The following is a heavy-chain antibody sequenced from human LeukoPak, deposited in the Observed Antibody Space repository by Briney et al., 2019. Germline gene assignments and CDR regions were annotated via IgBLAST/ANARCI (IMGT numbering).Heavy chain of an antibody. V-gene: IGHV1-69*06. D-gene: IGHD2-15*01. CDR2: IIPIFGTA. J-gene: IGHJ3*02. CDR3: ASDIVVSTGAFDI. CDR1: GGTFSSYA. Sequence: GASVKVSCKASGGTFSSYAISWVRQAPGQGLEWMGGIIPIFGTANYAQKFQGRVPITADKSTSTAYMELSSLRSEDTAVYYCASDIVVSTGAFDIWGQGTMVTVSS.